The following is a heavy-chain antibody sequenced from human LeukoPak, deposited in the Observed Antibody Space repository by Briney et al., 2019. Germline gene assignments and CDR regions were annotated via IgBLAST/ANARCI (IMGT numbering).Heavy chain of an antibody. Sequence: GGSLRLSCAASGFTFNSHAMYWVRQAPGKGLEWVSGIFGSGGSSYYAESVKGRYTISRDNSKNTVYMQMNSLRDEARAVYYCAKTTFGYSSGRSPGWTVDYWGQGTVVTVFS. CDR1: GFTFNSHA. D-gene: IGHD6-19*01. CDR3: AKTTFGYSSGRSPGWTVDY. V-gene: IGHV3-23*01. J-gene: IGHJ4*02. CDR2: IFGSGGSS.